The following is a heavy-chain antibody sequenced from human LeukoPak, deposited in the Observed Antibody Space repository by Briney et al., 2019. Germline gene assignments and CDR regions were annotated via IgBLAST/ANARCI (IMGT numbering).Heavy chain of an antibody. CDR2: ITSSNYI. Sequence: GGSLRLSCAASGFTFSSYNMNWVRQAPGKGLEWVSSITSSNYIYYADSVKGRFTISRDNAKNSLYLQMNSLRAGDTAVYYCARGGGGYCSGGRCNFYRYYMDVWGKGTTVTVSS. J-gene: IGHJ6*03. V-gene: IGHV3-21*01. CDR1: GFTFSSYN. CDR3: ARGGGGYCSGGRCNFYRYYMDV. D-gene: IGHD2-15*01.